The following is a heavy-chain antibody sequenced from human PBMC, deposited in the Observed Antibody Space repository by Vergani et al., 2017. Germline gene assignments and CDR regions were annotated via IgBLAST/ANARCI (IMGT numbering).Heavy chain of an antibody. CDR2: IYYSGST. CDR3: AGGGGPGWGRMDY. J-gene: IGHJ4*02. D-gene: IGHD3-16*01. Sequence: QVQLQESGPGLVKPSETLSLTCTVSGGSISSYYWSWIRQPPGKGLEWIGYIYYSGSTNYNPSLKSRVTISVDTSKNQFSLKVSSVTAADAAVYYCAGGGGPGWGRMDYWGQGTLVTVSS. CDR1: GGSISSYY. V-gene: IGHV4-59*01.